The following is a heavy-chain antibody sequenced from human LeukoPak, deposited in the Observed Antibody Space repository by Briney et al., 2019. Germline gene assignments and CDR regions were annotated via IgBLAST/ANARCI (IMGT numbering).Heavy chain of an antibody. Sequence: GGSLRLSCAASGFTFSSYSMHWVRQAPGKGLEWVSYITSSSSTIYYADSVKGRFTISRDNAKNSLYLQMNSLRAEDTAVYYCAKGLSYCSSTSCPTHNWFDPWGQGTLVTVSS. D-gene: IGHD2-2*01. J-gene: IGHJ5*02. CDR1: GFTFSSYS. CDR2: ITSSSSTI. CDR3: AKGLSYCSSTSCPTHNWFDP. V-gene: IGHV3-48*01.